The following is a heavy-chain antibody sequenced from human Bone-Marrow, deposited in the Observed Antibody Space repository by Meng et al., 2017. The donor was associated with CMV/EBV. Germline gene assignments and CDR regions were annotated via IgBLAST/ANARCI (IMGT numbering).Heavy chain of an antibody. J-gene: IGHJ6*02. Sequence: ASVKVSCKASGYTFTGYYMHWVRQAPGQGLEWMGWINPNSGGTNYAQKFQGRVTMTRDTSISTAYMELSRLRSDDTAVYYCAREKYSGSYYYGMDVWGQGTTVTVSS. CDR1: GYTFTGYY. CDR3: AREKYSGSYYYGMDV. V-gene: IGHV1-2*02. CDR2: INPNSGGT. D-gene: IGHD1-26*01.